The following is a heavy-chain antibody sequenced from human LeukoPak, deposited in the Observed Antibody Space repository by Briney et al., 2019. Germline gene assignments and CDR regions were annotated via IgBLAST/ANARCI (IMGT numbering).Heavy chain of an antibody. CDR3: ARGLEEGSSGPPPGY. V-gene: IGHV3-7*01. CDR1: GFTFSSYW. CDR2: IKQDGSEK. Sequence: PGGSLRLSCAASGFTFSSYWMTWVRQAPGKKLEWVANIKQDGSEKHYVDSVKGRFTISRDNAKNSLYLQMNSLRAEDTAVYYCARGLEEGSSGPPPGYWGQGTLVTVSS. D-gene: IGHD3-22*01. J-gene: IGHJ4*02.